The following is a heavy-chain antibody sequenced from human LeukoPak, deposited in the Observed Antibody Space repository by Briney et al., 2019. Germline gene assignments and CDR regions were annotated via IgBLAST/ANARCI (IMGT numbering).Heavy chain of an antibody. CDR1: GYSFNSHH. CDR2: NFFHDGTT. D-gene: IGHD3-10*01. CDR3: ARDSGNYHYDMDV. Sequence: ASVKVSCKTSGYSFNSHHVHWVRQAPRQGLEWMGINFFHDGTTSNTQKFPGRLTMTRDTSTSTVYMELSSLRSEDTAVYYCARDSGNYHYDMDVWGQGTTVIVSS. V-gene: IGHV1-46*02. J-gene: IGHJ6*02.